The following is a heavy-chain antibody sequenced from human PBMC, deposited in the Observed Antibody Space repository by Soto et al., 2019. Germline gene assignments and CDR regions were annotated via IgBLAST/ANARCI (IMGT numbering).Heavy chain of an antibody. J-gene: IGHJ6*02. Sequence: QVQLVQSGAEVKKPGSSVKVSCKASGGTFSSYAISWVRQAPGQGLEWMGGIIPIFGTANYAQKFQGRVTITADESTSTAYMELSSLRSEDTAVYYCARSDIVVVVAATGDYYYGMAVWGQGTTVTVSS. D-gene: IGHD2-15*01. CDR3: ARSDIVVVVAATGDYYYGMAV. V-gene: IGHV1-69*01. CDR2: IIPIFGTA. CDR1: GGTFSSYA.